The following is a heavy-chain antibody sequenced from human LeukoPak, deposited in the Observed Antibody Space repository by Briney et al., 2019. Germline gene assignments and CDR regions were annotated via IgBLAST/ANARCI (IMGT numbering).Heavy chain of an antibody. D-gene: IGHD3-22*01. CDR2: IYYSGST. J-gene: IGHJ4*02. CDR1: GGSISSYY. Sequence: SETVSLTCTVSGGSISSYYWSWIRQPPGKGLEWIGYIYYSGSTNYNPSLKGRVTISVDTSKNQFSLRLSSVTAADTAVYYCARQGWGISGYDYWGQGTLVTVSS. V-gene: IGHV4-59*08. CDR3: ARQGWGISGYDY.